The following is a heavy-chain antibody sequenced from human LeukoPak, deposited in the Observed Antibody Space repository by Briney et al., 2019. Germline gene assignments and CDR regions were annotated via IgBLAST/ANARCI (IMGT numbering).Heavy chain of an antibody. D-gene: IGHD1-1*01. V-gene: IGHV3-30*02. J-gene: IGHJ4*02. CDR2: IRYDGSNK. Sequence: PGGSLRLSCAASGFTFSSYGMHWVRQAPGKGLEWVAFIRYDGSNKYYADSVKGRFTTSRDNSKNTLCLQMNSLRAEDTAVYYCARELEDQFDYWGQGTLVTVSS. CDR1: GFTFSSYG. CDR3: ARELEDQFDY.